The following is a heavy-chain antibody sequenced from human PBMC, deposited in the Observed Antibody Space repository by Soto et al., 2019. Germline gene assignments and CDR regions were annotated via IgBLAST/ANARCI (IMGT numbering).Heavy chain of an antibody. Sequence: KSSETLSLTCAVYGGSFSGYYWSWIRQPPGKGLEWIGEINHSGSTNYNPSLKSRVTISVDTSKNQFSLKLSSVTAADTAVYYCALAPPGSSYYYYGMDVWGQGTTVTVSS. CDR3: ALAPPGSSYYYYGMDV. V-gene: IGHV4-34*01. CDR2: INHSGST. CDR1: GGSFSGYY. J-gene: IGHJ6*02. D-gene: IGHD3-10*01.